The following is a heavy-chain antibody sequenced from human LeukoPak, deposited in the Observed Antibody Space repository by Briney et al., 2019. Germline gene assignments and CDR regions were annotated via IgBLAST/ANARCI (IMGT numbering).Heavy chain of an antibody. CDR2: IYWDDDK. CDR3: AHSPTSPGTGVAVAGTQIYDAFDI. CDR1: GFSLSTSGVG. D-gene: IGHD6-19*01. Sequence: NQSGPTLVKPTQTLTLTCTFSGFSLSTSGVGVGWIRQPPGKALEWLALIYWDDDKRYSPSLKSRLTITKDTSKNQVVLTMTNMDPVDTATYYCAHSPTSPGTGVAVAGTQIYDAFDIWGQGTMVTVSS. V-gene: IGHV2-5*02. J-gene: IGHJ3*02.